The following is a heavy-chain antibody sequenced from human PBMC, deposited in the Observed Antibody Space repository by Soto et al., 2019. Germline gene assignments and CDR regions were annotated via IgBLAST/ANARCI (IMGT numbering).Heavy chain of an antibody. CDR3: ARGRDFLPPDY. CDR2: INHSGST. J-gene: IGHJ4*02. CDR1: GGSFSGYY. Sequence: RSLTCAVYGGSFSGYYWSWIRQPPGKGLEWIGEINHSGSTNYNPSLKSRVTISVDTSKNQFSLKLSSVTAADTAVYYCARGRDFLPPDYWGQGTLVTVSS. V-gene: IGHV4-34*01.